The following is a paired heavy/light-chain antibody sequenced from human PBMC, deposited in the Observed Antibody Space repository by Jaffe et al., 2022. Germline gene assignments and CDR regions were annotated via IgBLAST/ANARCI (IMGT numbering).Heavy chain of an antibody. Sequence: EVQLVESGGDLVQPGRSLRLSCTASGFTFADYSMSWVRQAPGTGLEWLGFIRGKGSAGTTDYAASVKGRFTISRDDSKSIAYLQMNSLKIEDTAIYFCTRGEMGPMRKPSDHWGQGTLVTVSS. D-gene: IGHD1-26*01. CDR1: GFTFADYS. J-gene: IGHJ4*02. V-gene: IGHV3-49*04. CDR2: IRGKGSAGTT. CDR3: TRGEMGPMRKPSDH.
Light chain of an antibody. V-gene: IGKV4-1*01. Sequence: DIVMTQSPDSLAVSLGERATINCKSSQSVLYRSNNKNYLAWYQQKPGQPPKLLIYWASTRESGVPDRFSGSGSGTDFSLTISSLQAEDVAVYYCHHYYSSPLSFGPGTKVDIK. CDR2: WAS. CDR3: HHYYSSPLS. CDR1: QSVLYRSNNKNY. J-gene: IGKJ3*01.